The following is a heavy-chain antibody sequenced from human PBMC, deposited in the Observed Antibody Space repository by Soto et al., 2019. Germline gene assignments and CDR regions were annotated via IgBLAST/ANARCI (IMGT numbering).Heavy chain of an antibody. V-gene: IGHV1-69*13. CDR2: IIPIFGTA. CDR3: ARVGGRFLEWLPNNPYYYYGMDV. Sequence: SVKVSCKASGGTFSSYAISWVRQAPGQGLEWMGGIIPIFGTANYAQKFQGRVTITADESTSTAYMELSSLRSEDTAVYYCARVGGRFLEWLPNNPYYYYGMDVWGQGTTLTVSS. CDR1: GGTFSSYA. D-gene: IGHD3-3*01. J-gene: IGHJ6*02.